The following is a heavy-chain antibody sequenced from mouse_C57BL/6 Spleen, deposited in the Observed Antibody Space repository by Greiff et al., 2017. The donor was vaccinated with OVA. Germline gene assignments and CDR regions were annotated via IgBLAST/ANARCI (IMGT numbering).Heavy chain of an antibody. D-gene: IGHD1-1*01. CDR2: IYPGSGST. CDR3: ARSLLLRSSAMDY. Sequence: QVQLQQPGAELVKPGASVKMSCKASGYTFTSYWITWVKQRPGQGLEWIGDIYPGSGSTNYNEKFKSKATLTVDTSSSTDYMQLSSLTSEDSAVYYCARSLLLRSSAMDYWGQGTSVTVSS. J-gene: IGHJ4*01. CDR1: GYTFTSYW. V-gene: IGHV1-55*01.